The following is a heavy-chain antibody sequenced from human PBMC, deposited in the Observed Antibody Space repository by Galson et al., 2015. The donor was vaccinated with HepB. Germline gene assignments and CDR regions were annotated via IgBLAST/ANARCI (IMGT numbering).Heavy chain of an antibody. CDR1: GDSFSSYG. CDR2: VIPMFDTT. Sequence: SVKVSCKASGDSFSSYGISWVRQAPGQGLEWMGGVIPMFDTTNYAQKFQGRVTITADESTSTVSMVLSSLRSGDTAVYYCAGGRWQLVRLGIFDYYYYDLDVWGQGTTVTVSS. J-gene: IGHJ6*02. D-gene: IGHD6-6*01. CDR3: AGGRWQLVRLGIFDYYYYDLDV. V-gene: IGHV1-69*13.